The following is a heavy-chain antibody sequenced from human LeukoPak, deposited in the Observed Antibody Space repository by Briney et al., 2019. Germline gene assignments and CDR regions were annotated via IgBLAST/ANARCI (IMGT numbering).Heavy chain of an antibody. Sequence: GRSLRLSCAASLFTFKSYAMHCVRQAPGKGLEGGAVISYDGSNKYYADSVKGRFTISRDNAKNTLYLQMNSLRAEDTAVYYCARNGGAYRSGWYLVYWGKGTLVSVSS. CDR2: ISYDGSNK. CDR3: ARNGGAYRSGWYLVY. J-gene: IGHJ4*02. D-gene: IGHD6-19*01. CDR1: LFTFKSYA. V-gene: IGHV3-30*04.